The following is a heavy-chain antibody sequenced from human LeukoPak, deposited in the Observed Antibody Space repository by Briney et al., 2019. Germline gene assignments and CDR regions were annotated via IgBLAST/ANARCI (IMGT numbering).Heavy chain of an antibody. V-gene: IGHV1-18*01. J-gene: IGHJ4*02. CDR3: ARDLLYSSGRGVFDY. D-gene: IGHD6-19*01. CDR2: ISAYNGNT. Sequence: WASVKVSCKASGCTFTSYGISWVRQAPGQGLEWMGWISAYNGNTNYAQKLQGRVTMTTDTSTSTAYMELRSLRSDDTAVYYCARDLLYSSGRGVFDYWGQGTLVTVSS. CDR1: GCTFTSYG.